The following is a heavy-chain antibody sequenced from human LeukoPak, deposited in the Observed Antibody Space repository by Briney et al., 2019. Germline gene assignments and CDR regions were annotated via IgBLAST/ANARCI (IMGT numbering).Heavy chain of an antibody. V-gene: IGHV3-53*01. CDR3: ASSPYSSGWYGWFDP. D-gene: IGHD6-19*01. CDR1: GLTVSSNY. J-gene: IGHJ5*02. Sequence: PGGSLRLSCAASGLTVSSNYMSWVRQAPGKGLEWVSVIYSGGSTYYADSVKGRFTISRDNSKNTLYLQMNSLRAEDTAVYYCASSPYSSGWYGWFDPWGQGTLVTVSS. CDR2: IYSGGST.